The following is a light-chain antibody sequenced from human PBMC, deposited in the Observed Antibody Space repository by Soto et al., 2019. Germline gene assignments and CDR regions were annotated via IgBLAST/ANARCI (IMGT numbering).Light chain of an antibody. J-gene: IGKJ3*01. Sequence: EIVLTQSPGTLSLSPGERATLSCRASQNVGSSYLAWYQQKPGQAPRLLISGGSSRAPGIPDRSSGGGSGTDFTLTISRLEPEDFAVYYCQQYGSSLRFTFGPGTRVDIK. CDR1: QNVGSSY. CDR2: GGS. V-gene: IGKV3-20*01. CDR3: QQYGSSLRFT.